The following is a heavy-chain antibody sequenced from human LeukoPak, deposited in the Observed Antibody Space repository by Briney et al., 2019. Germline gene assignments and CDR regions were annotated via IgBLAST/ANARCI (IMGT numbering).Heavy chain of an antibody. CDR1: GYTFTSYG. J-gene: IGHJ4*02. V-gene: IGHV1-18*04. Sequence: ASVKVSCKASGYTFTSYGISWVRQAPGQGLEWMGWISAYNGNTNYAQKLQGRVTMTTDTSTSTAYMELRSLRSDDTAVYYCARRYYDISTGYYDYWGQGTLVTVSS. CDR3: ARRYYDISTGYYDY. CDR2: ISAYNGNT. D-gene: IGHD3-9*01.